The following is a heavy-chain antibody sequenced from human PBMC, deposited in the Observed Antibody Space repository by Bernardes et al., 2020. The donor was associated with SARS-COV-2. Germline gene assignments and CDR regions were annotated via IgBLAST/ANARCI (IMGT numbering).Heavy chain of an antibody. CDR1: GFTFSSYS. Sequence: GGSLRLSCAASGFTFSSYSMNWVRQAPGKGLEWVSSISSSSYIYYADSVKGRFTISRDNAKNSLYLQMNSLRAEDTAVYYCAREDDYYDSSGYYYYGMDVWGQGTTVTVSS. V-gene: IGHV3-21*01. D-gene: IGHD3-22*01. CDR3: AREDDYYDSSGYYYYGMDV. CDR2: ISSSSYI. J-gene: IGHJ6*02.